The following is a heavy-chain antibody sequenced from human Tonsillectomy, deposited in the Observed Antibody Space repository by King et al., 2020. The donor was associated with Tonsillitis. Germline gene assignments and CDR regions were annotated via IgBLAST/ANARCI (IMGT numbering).Heavy chain of an antibody. V-gene: IGHV3-48*01. J-gene: IGHJ4*02. CDR2: ISSSSSTI. D-gene: IGHD4-23*01. Sequence: VQLVESGGGLVQPGGSLRLSCAASGFTFSSYSMNWVRQAPGKGLEWVSYISSSSSTIYYADSVKGRFTISRDNAKNSLYLQMNSLRAEDTAVYYCSRRYGGNSDDYWGQGTLVTVSS. CDR1: GFTFSSYS. CDR3: SRRYGGNSDDY.